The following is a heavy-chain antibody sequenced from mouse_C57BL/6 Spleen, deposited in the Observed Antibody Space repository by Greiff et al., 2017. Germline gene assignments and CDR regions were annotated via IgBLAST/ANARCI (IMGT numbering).Heavy chain of an antibody. Sequence: QVQLKQSGAELVRPGTSVKMSCKASGYTFTNYCIGWAKQRPGHGLEWIGDIYPGGGYTNYNEKFKGKVTMTADKSYSTAYMQFSSLTSEDSAIYYCARAITTVVAGPEWYFDDWGTGTTVTVSS. CDR1: GYTFTNYC. CDR3: ARAITTVVAGPEWYFDD. V-gene: IGHV1-63*01. J-gene: IGHJ1*03. CDR2: IYPGGGYT. D-gene: IGHD1-1*01.